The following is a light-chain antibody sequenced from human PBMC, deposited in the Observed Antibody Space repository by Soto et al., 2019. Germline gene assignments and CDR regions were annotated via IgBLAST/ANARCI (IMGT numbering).Light chain of an antibody. J-gene: IGKJ1*01. CDR2: DGS. CDR3: QKHYSE. CDR1: QGIRNY. V-gene: IGKV1-27*01. Sequence: DLPMTQSPSSLSASVGDRVTITCRAGQGIRNYLAWYQQKAGRLPKLLIYDGSTLQSGVPSRFSASGSGTDFTLTISSLQPEDVATYYCQKHYSEFGQGTKVEIK.